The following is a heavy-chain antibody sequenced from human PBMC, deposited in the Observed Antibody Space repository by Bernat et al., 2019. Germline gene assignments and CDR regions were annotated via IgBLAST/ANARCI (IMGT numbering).Heavy chain of an antibody. J-gene: IGHJ4*02. V-gene: IGHV4-34*01. D-gene: IGHD2-15*01. CDR3: ARGNMVASIFY. CDR1: GGSFSGYS. Sequence: QVQLQQWGAGLLKPSETLSLTCAVYGGSFSGYSWTWIRQPPGKGLEWIGEISHSGRTNYNPSLKSRVTISIDTSKNQFSLSLSSVTAADTALYYCARGNMVASIFYWGQGTLVTVSS. CDR2: ISHSGRT.